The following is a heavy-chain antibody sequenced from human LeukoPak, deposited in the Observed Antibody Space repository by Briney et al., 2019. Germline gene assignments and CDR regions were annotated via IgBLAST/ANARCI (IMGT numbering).Heavy chain of an antibody. D-gene: IGHD4-17*01. J-gene: IGHJ4*02. Sequence: GGSLRLSCAASGFTFSHYWMNWVRQAPGEGLEWVANIKQDGSEKYYVDSVKGRFTISRDNAKNSLYLQMNSLRAEDTAVYYCARVTVTRGYYVEYWGQGTRSASPQ. CDR3: ARVTVTRGYYVEY. CDR2: IKQDGSEK. V-gene: IGHV3-7*03. CDR1: GFTFSHYW.